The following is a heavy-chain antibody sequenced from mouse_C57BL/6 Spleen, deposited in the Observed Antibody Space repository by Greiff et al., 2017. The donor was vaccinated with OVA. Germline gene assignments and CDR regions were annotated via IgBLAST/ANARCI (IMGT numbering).Heavy chain of an antibody. CDR2: IYPGSGST. Sequence: VQLQQPGAELVKPGASVKMSCKASGYTFTSYWITWVKQRPGQGLEWIGDIYPGSGSTNYNEKFKSKATLTVDTSSSTAYMQLSSLTSEDSAVYYCARSNYGSSGFAYWGQGTLVTVSA. CDR3: ARSNYGSSGFAY. V-gene: IGHV1-55*01. J-gene: IGHJ3*01. CDR1: GYTFTSYW. D-gene: IGHD1-1*01.